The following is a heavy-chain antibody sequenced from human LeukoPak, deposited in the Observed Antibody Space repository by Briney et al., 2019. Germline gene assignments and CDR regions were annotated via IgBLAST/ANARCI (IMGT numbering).Heavy chain of an antibody. CDR3: ARGHVVVVAATDY. CDR1: GFTFSSYS. Sequence: NPGGSLRLSCAASGFTFSSYSMNWVRQAPGKGLEWASSISSSSSYIYYADSVEGRFTISRDNAKNSLYLQMNSLRAEDTAVYYCARGHVVVVAATDYWGQGTLVTVSS. J-gene: IGHJ4*02. D-gene: IGHD2-15*01. CDR2: ISSSSSYI. V-gene: IGHV3-21*01.